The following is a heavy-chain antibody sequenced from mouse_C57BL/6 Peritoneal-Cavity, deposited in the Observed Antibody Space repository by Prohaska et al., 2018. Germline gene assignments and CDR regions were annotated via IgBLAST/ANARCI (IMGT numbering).Heavy chain of an antibody. Sequence: TISFTGYSITSGYYWNWIRQFPGNKLEWMGYIRYEGSNNYKPSLKNRISITRDTAKNQFCLKLNSVTTEDTATYYCASSNYAWFAYWGQGTLVTVSA. D-gene: IGHD2-5*01. CDR2: IRYEGSN. V-gene: IGHV3-6*01. CDR1: GYSITSGYY. CDR3: ASSNYAWFAY. J-gene: IGHJ3*01.